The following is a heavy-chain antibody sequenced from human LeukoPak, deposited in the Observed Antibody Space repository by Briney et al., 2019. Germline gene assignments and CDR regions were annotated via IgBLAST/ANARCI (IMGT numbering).Heavy chain of an antibody. CDR3: ARDLVLDYSSSDDYYGMDV. CDR1: GFTFSSYS. J-gene: IGHJ6*02. V-gene: IGHV3-21*01. CDR2: ISSSSSYI. D-gene: IGHD6-19*01. Sequence: PGRSLRLSCAASGFTFSSYSMNWVRQAPGKGLEWVSSISSSSSYIYYADSVKGRFTISRDNAKNSLYLQMNSLRAEDTAVYYCARDLVLDYSSSDDYYGMDVWGQGTTVTVSS.